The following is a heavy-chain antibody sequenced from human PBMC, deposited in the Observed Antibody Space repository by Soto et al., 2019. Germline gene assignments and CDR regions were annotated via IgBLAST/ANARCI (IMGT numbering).Heavy chain of an antibody. CDR3: ARGVSRNYYLLDY. V-gene: IGHV4-31*03. CDR2: INYSGNT. CDR1: GDSIDSGGYY. D-gene: IGHD3-22*01. J-gene: IGHJ4*02. Sequence: PSETLSLTCTVSGDSIDSGGYYWGWIRQHPGKGLEWIGYINYSGNTYYNPSLKSRVTMSIDTSDNQFSLNLNSLTAADTAVYYCARGVSRNYYLLDYWGQGTLVTVSS.